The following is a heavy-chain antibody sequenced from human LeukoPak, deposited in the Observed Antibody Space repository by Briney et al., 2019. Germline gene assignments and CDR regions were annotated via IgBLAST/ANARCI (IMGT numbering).Heavy chain of an antibody. V-gene: IGHV3-15*01. J-gene: IGHJ4*02. CDR1: GFTFSNAW. Sequence: GGSLRLSCAASGFTFSNAWMSWVRQAPGKGLEWVGRIKSKTDGGTTDYAAPVKGRFTISRDDSKNTLYLQMNSLKTEDTAVYYCTTGIMITFGGVIADDYWGQGTLVTVSS. CDR3: TTGIMITFGGVIADDY. CDR2: IKSKTDGGTT. D-gene: IGHD3-16*02.